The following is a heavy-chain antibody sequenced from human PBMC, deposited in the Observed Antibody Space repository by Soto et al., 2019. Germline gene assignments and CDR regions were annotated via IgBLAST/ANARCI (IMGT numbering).Heavy chain of an antibody. CDR3: ARARAPYYYYGMDV. Sequence: GGSLRLSCAASGFTFSTYAIHWVRQAPGKGLEWVAVISYDGSNKFYADSVKGRFTMSRDNSKNTLYLQMNSLKAEDTAVYFCARARAPYYYYGMDVWGQGTTVTVS. V-gene: IGHV3-30-3*01. CDR2: ISYDGSNK. CDR1: GFTFSTYA. J-gene: IGHJ6*02.